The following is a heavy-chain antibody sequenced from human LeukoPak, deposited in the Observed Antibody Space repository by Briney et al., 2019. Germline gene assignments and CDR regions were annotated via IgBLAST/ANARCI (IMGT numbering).Heavy chain of an antibody. J-gene: IGHJ4*02. V-gene: IGHV3-23*01. D-gene: IGHD3-9*01. CDR1: GFTFSSFA. CDR2: ISGSGGST. CDR3: AKWGDYDILTGYYVSDF. Sequence: PGGSLRLSCAVSGFTFSSFAMSWVRQAPGKGLEWVSLISGSGGSTYHADSVKGRFTISRDNSKNTLYVEMNTLRAEDTAVYYCAKWGDYDILTGYYVSDFWGQGTLVTVSS.